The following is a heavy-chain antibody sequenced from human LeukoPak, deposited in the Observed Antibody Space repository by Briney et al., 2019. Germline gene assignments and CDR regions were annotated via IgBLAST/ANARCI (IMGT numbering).Heavy chain of an antibody. Sequence: ASVKVSCKASGYTFSRHYMHWVRQAPGQGLEWMGVINPSGDTTGYAQKFQGRVTMTRDTSTTTVYMELSSLRSEDTAVYYCARDLDMTTVTSDFDYWGQGTLVTVSS. CDR2: INPSGDTT. J-gene: IGHJ4*02. CDR1: GYTFSRHY. D-gene: IGHD4-11*01. CDR3: ARDLDMTTVTSDFDY. V-gene: IGHV1-46*01.